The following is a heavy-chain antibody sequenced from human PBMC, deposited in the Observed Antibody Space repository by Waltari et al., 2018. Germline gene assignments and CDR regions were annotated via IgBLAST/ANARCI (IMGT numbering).Heavy chain of an antibody. V-gene: IGHV3-48*03. CDR2: SSSSGSTI. D-gene: IGHD3-22*01. CDR3: ARGSTYYYDSSGYLFDY. CDR1: GFPFSSSE. J-gene: IGHJ4*02. Sequence: EVQLVESGGGLVQPGGSLRLSCAASGFPFSSSEMNWVRQAPGKGLEWVSYSSSSGSTIYYADSVKGRFTISRDNAKNSLYLQMNSLRAEDTAVYYCARGSTYYYDSSGYLFDYWGQGTLVTVSS.